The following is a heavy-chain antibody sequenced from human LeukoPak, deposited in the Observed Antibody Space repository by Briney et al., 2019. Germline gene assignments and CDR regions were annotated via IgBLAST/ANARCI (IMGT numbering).Heavy chain of an antibody. J-gene: IGHJ4*02. V-gene: IGHV4-39*01. D-gene: IGHD2-2*01. CDR3: ARNVEPYCSSTSCYYY. Sequence: SSETLSLTCAVSGVSISSSSYYWGWIRQPPGKGLEWIGSIYYSGSTYYNPSLKSRVTISVDTSKNQFSLKLSSVTAADTAVYYCARNVEPYCSSTSCYYYWGQGTLVTVSS. CDR1: GVSISSSSYY. CDR2: IYYSGST.